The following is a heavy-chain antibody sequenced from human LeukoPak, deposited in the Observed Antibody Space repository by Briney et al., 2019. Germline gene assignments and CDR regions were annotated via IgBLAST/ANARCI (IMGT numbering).Heavy chain of an antibody. CDR3: SKDISAGGLDV. CDR2: VFWNGVDK. Sequence: QPGGSLRLSCVASGFIVNDHAMHWVRQPPGKGLEWVAGVFWNGVDKGYADSVKGRFTIFRDNAKNSMYLQMNSLRIEDTALYYCSKDISAGGLDVWGPGTPVTVSS. D-gene: IGHD3-16*02. J-gene: IGHJ6*02. CDR1: GFIVNDHA. V-gene: IGHV3-9*01.